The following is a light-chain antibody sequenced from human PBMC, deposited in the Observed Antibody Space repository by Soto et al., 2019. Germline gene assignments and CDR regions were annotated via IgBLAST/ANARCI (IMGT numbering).Light chain of an antibody. Sequence: DIQMTQSPSSLSASVGDRVTITCRASQGISNYVAWYQQKPGKHPKLLIYAASTLQSGVPSRFSGSGSGTYFTLTSISLQHEDVATYSCQKYSSVPVFGPGTKVDIK. CDR3: QKYSSVPV. CDR2: AAS. J-gene: IGKJ3*01. CDR1: QGISNY. V-gene: IGKV1-27*01.